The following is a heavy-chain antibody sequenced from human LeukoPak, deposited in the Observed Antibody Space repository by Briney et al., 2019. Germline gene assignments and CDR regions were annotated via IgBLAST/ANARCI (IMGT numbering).Heavy chain of an antibody. Sequence: ASVKVSFKASGYTFTGYYVHWVRQAPGQGLEWMGWINPNSGGTNYAQKFQGRVTMTRDTSISTAYMELSRLRSDDTAVYYCARDIKPGAVRWDSTRTKYYYYYGMVVWGQRTTVTVSS. D-gene: IGHD1-14*01. CDR3: ARDIKPGAVRWDSTRTKYYYYYGMVV. V-gene: IGHV1-2*02. CDR2: INPNSGGT. CDR1: GYTFTGYY. J-gene: IGHJ6*02.